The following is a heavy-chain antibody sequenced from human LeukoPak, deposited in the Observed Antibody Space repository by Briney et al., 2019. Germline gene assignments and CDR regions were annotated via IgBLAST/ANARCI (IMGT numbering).Heavy chain of an antibody. CDR1: GGSISSYY. D-gene: IGHD3-10*01. V-gene: IGHV4-4*07. J-gene: IGHJ6*03. CDR3: ARLTKNDSGSFRFGKKKRGYVDV. Sequence: SETLSLTCTVSGGSISSYYWSWIRQPAGKGLEWIGRIYTSGSTNYNPSLKSRVTMSVDTSKNQFSLKLSSVTAADTVVYYCARLTKNDSGSFRFGKKKRGYVDVWGKGTTVTISS. CDR2: IYTSGST.